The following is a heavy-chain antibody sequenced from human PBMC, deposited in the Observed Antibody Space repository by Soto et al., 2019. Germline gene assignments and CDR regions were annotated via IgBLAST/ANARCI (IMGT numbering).Heavy chain of an antibody. CDR1: GYTFTNYG. V-gene: IGHV1-18*01. CDR3: ARDRSGSYLRDFDY. D-gene: IGHD1-26*01. Sequence: QVQLVQSGAEVKKPGASVKVSCKASGYTFTNYGITWVRQAPGQGLEWMGWVSAYNGNTNYAQKVQGRVTMTTDTSTRTAYMELRSLRSDDTAVYYGARDRSGSYLRDFDYWGQGSLVTVSS. J-gene: IGHJ4*02. CDR2: VSAYNGNT.